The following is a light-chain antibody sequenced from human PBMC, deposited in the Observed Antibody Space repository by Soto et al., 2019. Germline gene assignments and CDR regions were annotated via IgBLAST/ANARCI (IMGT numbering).Light chain of an antibody. J-gene: IGKJ1*01. V-gene: IGKV1-5*01. CDR2: DAS. CDR3: QQYNSYCPKT. Sequence: DILITQSPSTLSASVGDRVNITCRASQSISSWLAWYQQKPGKAPKLLIYDASSLESGVPSRFSGSGSGTEFSLTISSLQPDDFATYYCQQYNSYCPKTFGQGTKVEIK. CDR1: QSISSW.